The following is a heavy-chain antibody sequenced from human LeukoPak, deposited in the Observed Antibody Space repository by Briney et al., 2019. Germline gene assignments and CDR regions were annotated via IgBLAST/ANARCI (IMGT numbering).Heavy chain of an antibody. J-gene: IGHJ4*02. CDR2: ISTDGYTT. CDR3: VVGGSPGY. D-gene: IGHD2-15*01. V-gene: IGHV3-74*01. CDR1: GLAFSAYK. Sequence: GGSLRLSCAASGLAFSAYKMHWVRQAPRKGLVWVSRISTDGYTTDYADFVQGRFTASRDNTKNTWSLGMNSLRAEDTAVFYCVVGGSPGYWGQGTLVTVSS.